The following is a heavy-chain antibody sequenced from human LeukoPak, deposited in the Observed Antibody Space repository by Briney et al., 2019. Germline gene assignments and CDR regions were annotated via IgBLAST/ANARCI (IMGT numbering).Heavy chain of an antibody. CDR3: ARGPPSIAARPGLKYYYYYMDV. J-gene: IGHJ6*03. V-gene: IGHV4-61*05. D-gene: IGHD6-6*01. Sequence: SETLSLTCTVSGGSISSSSHYWGWIRQPPGKGLEWIGYIYYSGSTNYNPSLKSRVTISVDTSKNQFSLKLSSVTAADTAVYYCARGPPSIAARPGLKYYYYYMDVWGKGTTVTVSS. CDR2: IYYSGST. CDR1: GGSISSSSHY.